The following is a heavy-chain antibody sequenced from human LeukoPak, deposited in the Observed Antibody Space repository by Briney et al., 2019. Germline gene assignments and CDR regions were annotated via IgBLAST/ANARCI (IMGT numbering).Heavy chain of an antibody. D-gene: IGHD1-26*01. J-gene: IGHJ6*02. CDR3: ARDRGGSYSRYYYYGMDV. V-gene: IGHV4-59*01. CDR1: GDSISSYY. Sequence: PSETLSLTCTVSGDSISSYYWSWIRQPPGKGLEWIGYIYYSGSTNYNPSLKSRVTISVATSKNQFSLRLSSVTAADTAVYYCARDRGGSYSRYYYYGMDVWGQGTTVTVSS. CDR2: IYYSGST.